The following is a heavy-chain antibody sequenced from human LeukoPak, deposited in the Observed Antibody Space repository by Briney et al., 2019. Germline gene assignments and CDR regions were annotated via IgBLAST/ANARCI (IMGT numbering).Heavy chain of an antibody. V-gene: IGHV3-30*18. D-gene: IGHD4-17*01. CDR1: GFTFSSYG. CDR3: AKDPYGDYVSGNWFDP. Sequence: GGSLRLSCAASGFTFSSYGMHWVRQAPGKGLGWVAVISYDGSNKYYADSVKGRFTISRDNSKNTLYLQMNSLRAEDTAVYYCAKDPYGDYVSGNWFDPWGQGTLVTVSS. J-gene: IGHJ5*02. CDR2: ISYDGSNK.